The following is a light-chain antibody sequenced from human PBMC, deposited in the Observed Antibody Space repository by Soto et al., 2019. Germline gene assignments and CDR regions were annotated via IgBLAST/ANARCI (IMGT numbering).Light chain of an antibody. Sequence: QSALTQPASVSGSPGQSITISCTGTSSDIGANNYVSWYQQHPGKAPKLMIYDVTNRPSGVSNRFSGSKSGNTASLTVSGLHAEDEADYYCISYATGSTLFGGGTQLTVL. CDR2: DVT. V-gene: IGLV2-14*03. CDR1: SSDIGANNY. CDR3: ISYATGSTL. J-gene: IGLJ2*01.